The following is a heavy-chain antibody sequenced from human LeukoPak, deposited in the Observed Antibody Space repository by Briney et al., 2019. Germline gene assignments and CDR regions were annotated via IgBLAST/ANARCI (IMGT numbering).Heavy chain of an antibody. J-gene: IGHJ4*02. Sequence: PGGSLRLSCAASGFTFSSYGMHWVRQAPGKGLEXXXXIWYDGSNKYYADSVKGRFTISRDNSKNTLYLQMNSLRAEDTAVYYCARDGIAVAGFVDYWGQGTLVTVSS. CDR3: ARDGIAVAGFVDY. CDR1: GFTFSSYG. D-gene: IGHD6-19*01. CDR2: IWYDGSNK. V-gene: IGHV3-33*01.